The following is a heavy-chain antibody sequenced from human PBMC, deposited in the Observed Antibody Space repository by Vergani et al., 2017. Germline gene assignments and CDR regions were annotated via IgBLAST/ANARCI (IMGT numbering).Heavy chain of an antibody. D-gene: IGHD3-9*01. V-gene: IGHV1-2*02. J-gene: IGHJ5*02. Sequence: QVQLVQSGAEVKKPGAAVKVSCKASGYYFTDNYLHWVRQAPGQGLEWMGRITPQNGGTQYAEKFKGRVTMTSDTSIATAYMEFTSLTSDDTAVYXCVRRGTFDWLSTCGRGTLVTVSS. CDR2: ITPQNGGT. CDR1: GYYFTDNY. CDR3: VRRGTFDWLST.